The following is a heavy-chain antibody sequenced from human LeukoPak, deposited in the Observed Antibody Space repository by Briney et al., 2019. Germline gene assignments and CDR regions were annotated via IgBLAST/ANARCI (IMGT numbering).Heavy chain of an antibody. D-gene: IGHD3-22*01. Sequence: GGSLRLSCAASGFTFSNAWMSWVRQAPGKGLEWVGRIKGKTDGGTTDYAAPVKGRFTISRDDSKNTLYLQMNSLKTEDTAVYYCTTEPEGGYWDYWGQGTLVTVSS. V-gene: IGHV3-15*01. CDR1: GFTFSNAW. J-gene: IGHJ4*02. CDR3: TTEPEGGYWDY. CDR2: IKGKTDGGTT.